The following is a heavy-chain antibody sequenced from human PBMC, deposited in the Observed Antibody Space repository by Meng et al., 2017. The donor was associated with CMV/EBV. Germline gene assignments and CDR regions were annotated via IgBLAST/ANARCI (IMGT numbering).Heavy chain of an antibody. CDR3: ARDRDIVVVPGDPWFDP. J-gene: IGHJ5*02. CDR2: IYYSGST. D-gene: IGHD2-2*01. CDR1: GGSISSSSYY. Sequence: QPQRQEAGPGLVKPSETLSLTCTVSGGSISSSSYYWGWIRQPPGKGLEWIGSIYYSGSTYYNPSLKSRVTTSVDTSKNQFSLKLSSVTAADTAVYYCARDRDIVVVPGDPWFDPWGQGTLVTVSS. V-gene: IGHV4-39*07.